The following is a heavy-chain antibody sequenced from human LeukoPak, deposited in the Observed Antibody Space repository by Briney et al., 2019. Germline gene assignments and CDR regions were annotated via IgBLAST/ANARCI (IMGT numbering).Heavy chain of an antibody. CDR1: GGSISSSSYY. CDR2: IYYSGST. Sequence: PSETLSLTCTVSGGSISSSSYYWGWIRQPPGKGLEWIGSIYYSGSTYYNPSLKSRVTISVDTSKNQFSLKLSSVTAADTAVYYCARLGADFDYWGQGTLVTVSS. J-gene: IGHJ4*02. D-gene: IGHD3-10*01. CDR3: ARLGADFDY. V-gene: IGHV4-39*01.